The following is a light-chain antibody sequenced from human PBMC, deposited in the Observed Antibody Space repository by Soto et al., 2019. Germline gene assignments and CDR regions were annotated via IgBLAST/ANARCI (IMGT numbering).Light chain of an antibody. V-gene: IGKV1-5*03. CDR1: QSISIW. CDR3: QQYASSPT. J-gene: IGKJ3*01. CDR2: KAS. Sequence: DIQMTQSPSTLSVSVGDRVTITCRASQSISIWLAWYQPKPGKAPNILIYKASSLESGVPSRFSGSGSGTDFTLTIRRLEPEDFAVYFCQQYASSPTFGPGTKVDI.